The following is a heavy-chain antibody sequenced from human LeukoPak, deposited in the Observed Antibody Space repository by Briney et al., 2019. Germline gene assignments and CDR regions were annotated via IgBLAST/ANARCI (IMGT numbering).Heavy chain of an antibody. D-gene: IGHD6-19*01. Sequence: GGSLRLSCEASGFTFSSYSMNWVRQAPGKGLEWVSYISSSSSTIYYADSVKGRFTISRDNAKNSLYLQMNSLRDEDTAVYYCARGQFSSGWYPQPLDYWGQGTLVTVSS. CDR3: ARGQFSSGWYPQPLDY. CDR1: GFTFSSYS. CDR2: ISSSSSTI. J-gene: IGHJ4*02. V-gene: IGHV3-48*02.